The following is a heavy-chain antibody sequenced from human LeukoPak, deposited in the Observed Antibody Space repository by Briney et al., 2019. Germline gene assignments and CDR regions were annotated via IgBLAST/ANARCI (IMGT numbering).Heavy chain of an antibody. D-gene: IGHD3-22*01. V-gene: IGHV3-23*01. CDR1: GFTFSSYA. J-gene: IGHJ4*02. Sequence: GGSLRLSCAASGFTFSSYAMSWVRQAPGKGLEWESGISGSGDNTYYADSVKGRFTISRDNSMNTLYVQVNSLGTEDTAAYYCAKGSYYDSSGSFYFDYWGQGTLVTVSS. CDR3: AKGSYYDSSGSFYFDY. CDR2: ISGSGDNT.